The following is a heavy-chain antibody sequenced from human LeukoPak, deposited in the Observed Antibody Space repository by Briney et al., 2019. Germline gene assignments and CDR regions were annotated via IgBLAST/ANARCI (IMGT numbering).Heavy chain of an antibody. CDR3: ARDFYYYIDV. CDR2: IKQDGSEK. Sequence: PGGSLRLSCTASGFTFSGYWMTWVRQAPGKGLEWVANIKQDGSEKHYVDSVRGRFTISRENAKNSLYLQMNSLRAEDTAVYYCARDFYYYIDVWGKGTTVIVSS. V-gene: IGHV3-7*01. J-gene: IGHJ6*03. CDR1: GFTFSGYW.